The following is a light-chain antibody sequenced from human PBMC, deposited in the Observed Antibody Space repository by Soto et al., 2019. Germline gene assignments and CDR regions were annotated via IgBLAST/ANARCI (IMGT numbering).Light chain of an antibody. CDR1: SSDVGGYNY. V-gene: IGLV2-14*01. J-gene: IGLJ2*01. CDR2: DVS. CDR3: SSYTSSSTLAV. Sequence: QSARTQPASLSGSPGQSITISCTGTSSDVGGYNYVSWYQQHPGKAPKLMIYDVSNRPSGVSNRFSSSKSGNTASLTISGRQSEDEADYYCSSYTSSSTLAVFGGGTQLTVL.